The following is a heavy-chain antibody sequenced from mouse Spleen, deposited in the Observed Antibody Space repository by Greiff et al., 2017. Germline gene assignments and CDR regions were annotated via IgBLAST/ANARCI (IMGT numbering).Heavy chain of an antibody. CDR3: ARTSSLGREGFAY. CDR1: GYTFTDYY. CDR2: IYPGSGNT. V-gene: IGHV1-76*01. Sequence: VQLQQSGAELVWPGASVKLSCKASGYTFTDYYINWVKQRPGQGLEWIARIYPGSGNTYYNEKFKGKATLTAEKSSSTAYMQLSSLTSEDSAVYFCARTSSLGREGFAYWGQGTLVTVSA. D-gene: IGHD4-1*01. J-gene: IGHJ3*01.